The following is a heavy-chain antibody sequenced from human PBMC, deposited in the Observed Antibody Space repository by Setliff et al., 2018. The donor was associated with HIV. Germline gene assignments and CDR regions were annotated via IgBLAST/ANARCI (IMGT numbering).Heavy chain of an antibody. V-gene: IGHV3-11*04. Sequence: GGSLRLSCAASGFTFSDYYMSWIRQAPGKGLEWVSYINSYGSSTYYADSVKGRFTISRDNSKNRLDLQMGSLRAEDMAVYYCASNFRSGYWYFDLWGRGTLVTVSS. CDR2: INSYGSST. CDR3: ASNFRSGYWYFDL. J-gene: IGHJ2*01. D-gene: IGHD2-15*01. CDR1: GFTFSDYY.